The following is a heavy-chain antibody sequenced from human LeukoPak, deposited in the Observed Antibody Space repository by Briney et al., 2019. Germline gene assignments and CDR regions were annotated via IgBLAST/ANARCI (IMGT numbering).Heavy chain of an antibody. V-gene: IGHV1-46*01. J-gene: IGHJ6*03. CDR2: INPSGGST. Sequence: GASVKVSCKASGYTFTSYYMHWVRQAPGQGLEWMGIINPSGGSTSYAQKFQGRVTMTRDMSTSTVYMGLSSLRSEDTAVYYCARDKAAGRYYYYYMDVWGKGTTVTVSS. CDR1: GYTFTSYY. CDR3: ARDKAAGRYYYYYMDV. D-gene: IGHD3-10*01.